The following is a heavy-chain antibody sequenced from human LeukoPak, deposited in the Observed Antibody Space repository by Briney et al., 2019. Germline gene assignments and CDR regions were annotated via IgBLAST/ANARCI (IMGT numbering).Heavy chain of an antibody. Sequence: ASVKVSCKASGYTFTSYDINWVRQATGQGLEWMGWMNPNSGNTGYAQKFQGRVTMTRNTSISTAYMELSSLRSEDTAVYYCARGQSHYGSGSYYYYYYYSYMDVWGKGTTVTVSS. CDR2: MNPNSGNT. D-gene: IGHD3-10*01. CDR1: GYTFTSYD. V-gene: IGHV1-8*01. J-gene: IGHJ6*03. CDR3: ARGQSHYGSGSYYYYYYYSYMDV.